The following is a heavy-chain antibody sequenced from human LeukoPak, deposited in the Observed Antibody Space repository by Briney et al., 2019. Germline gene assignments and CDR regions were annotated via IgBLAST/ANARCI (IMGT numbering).Heavy chain of an antibody. CDR3: ARPVAMVRGVPHYFDY. J-gene: IGHJ4*02. Sequence: GASLKISCKGSGYSFTSYWIGWVRHMPGKGLEWMGIIYPGDSDTRYSPSSQGQVTISADKSISTAYLQWSSLKASDTAMYYCARPVAMVRGVPHYFDYWGQGTPVTVSS. V-gene: IGHV5-51*01. CDR1: GYSFTSYW. CDR2: IYPGDSDT. D-gene: IGHD3-10*01.